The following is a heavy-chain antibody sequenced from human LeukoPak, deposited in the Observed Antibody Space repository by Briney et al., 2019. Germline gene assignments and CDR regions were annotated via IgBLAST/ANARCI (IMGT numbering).Heavy chain of an antibody. J-gene: IGHJ5*02. V-gene: IGHV4-38-2*02. CDR1: NDSISTGYY. CDR3: ARVGGGYYGSGSSQYNWFDP. Sequence: SETLSLTCTVSNDSISTGYYWAWIRQPPGKGLEWIGSMYHSGSTYYNPSLKSRVTISVDTSKNQFSLKLNSVTAADTAVYYCARVGGGYYGSGSSQYNWFDPWGQGTLVTVSS. CDR2: MYHSGST. D-gene: IGHD3-10*01.